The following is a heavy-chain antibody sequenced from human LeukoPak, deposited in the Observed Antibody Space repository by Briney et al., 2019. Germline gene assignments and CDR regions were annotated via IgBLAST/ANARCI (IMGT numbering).Heavy chain of an antibody. CDR1: GFTFSGYG. Sequence: PGRSLRLSCAASGFTFSGYGMHWVRQAPGKGLEWVAVISYDGSNKYYADSVKGRFTISRDNSKNTLYLQMNSLRAEDTAVYYCAKDLYRQLRYFDWLSDYWGQGTLVTVSS. D-gene: IGHD3-9*01. CDR3: AKDLYRQLRYFDWLSDY. V-gene: IGHV3-30*18. CDR2: ISYDGSNK. J-gene: IGHJ4*02.